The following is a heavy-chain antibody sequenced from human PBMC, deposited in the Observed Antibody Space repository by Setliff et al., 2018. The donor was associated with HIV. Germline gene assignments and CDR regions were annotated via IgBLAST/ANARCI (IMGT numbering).Heavy chain of an antibody. J-gene: IGHJ4*02. CDR1: GFSFSNAW. CDR2: IKSKSDGGAV. CDR3: TTYSSVYYHSDC. V-gene: IGHV3-15*01. D-gene: IGHD3-22*01. Sequence: PGGSLRLSCAASGFSFSNAWMNWVRQAPGKGLEWVGRIKSKSDGGAVHYAAPVKGRFTISRDDSQDTLYLEMNSLTNEDTAMYYCTTYSSVYYHSDCWGQGTLVTVSS.